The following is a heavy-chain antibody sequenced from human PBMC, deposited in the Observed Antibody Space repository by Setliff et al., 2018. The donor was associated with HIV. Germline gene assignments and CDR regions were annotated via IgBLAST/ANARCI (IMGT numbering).Heavy chain of an antibody. V-gene: IGHV4-61*09. J-gene: IGHJ6*03. CDR1: GGSISSGDSS. D-gene: IGHD4-17*01. CDR2: IDTTGST. CDR3: ARVCLHGDPPTGYYFYMDV. Sequence: PSETLSLTCTVSGGSISSGDSSWSWIRQPAGKGLEWLGHIDTTGSTTYNPTLKSRVTISVDTSKNQFSLRLSSVTAADTAVYFCARVCLHGDPPTGYYFYMDVWGKGTTVTVSS.